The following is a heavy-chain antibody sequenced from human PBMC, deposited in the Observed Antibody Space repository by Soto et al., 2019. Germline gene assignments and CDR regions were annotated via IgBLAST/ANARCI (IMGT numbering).Heavy chain of an antibody. Sequence: QVHLVQSGAEVKKPGASVKVSCKASGYTFTSYGITWVRQAPGQVLEWMGWISAHNGNTDYARKLQGRVIVTRDTSTSTAYMELRRLISDDTAVYYCARGRYGDYWGEGALVTVSS. V-gene: IGHV1-18*01. CDR3: ARGRYGDY. J-gene: IGHJ4*02. CDR1: GYTFTSYG. CDR2: ISAHNGNT. D-gene: IGHD1-1*01.